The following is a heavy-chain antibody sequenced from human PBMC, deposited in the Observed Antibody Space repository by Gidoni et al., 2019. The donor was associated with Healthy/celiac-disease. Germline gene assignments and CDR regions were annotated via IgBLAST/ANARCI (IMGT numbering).Heavy chain of an antibody. CDR1: GYTFTSYG. V-gene: IGHV1-18*01. Sequence: QVQLVQSGAEVKKPGASVKVSCKASGYTFTSYGISWVRQAPGQGLEWMGWMSAYNGNTNYAQKVQGRVTMTTDTATSTAYMELRSLRSDDTAVYYCARGNIYCSGGSCYGRYFDYWGQGTLVTVSS. D-gene: IGHD2-15*01. CDR3: ARGNIYCSGGSCYGRYFDY. CDR2: MSAYNGNT. J-gene: IGHJ4*02.